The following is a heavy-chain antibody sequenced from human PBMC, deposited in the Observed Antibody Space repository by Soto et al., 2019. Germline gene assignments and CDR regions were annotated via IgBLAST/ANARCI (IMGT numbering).Heavy chain of an antibody. J-gene: IGHJ4*02. D-gene: IGHD3-16*01. CDR3: AKRSVNRDHGGPLDY. V-gene: IGHV3-23*01. CDR1: GFAFSNYA. Sequence: GGSLRLSCAASGFAFSNYAMPWVRQAPGKGLEWVSAISDNGGSTFYVDSVKGRFTISRDNSKNTLDLQMNSLRVDDTAVYYCAKRSVNRDHGGPLDYWGQGALVTVSS. CDR2: ISDNGGST.